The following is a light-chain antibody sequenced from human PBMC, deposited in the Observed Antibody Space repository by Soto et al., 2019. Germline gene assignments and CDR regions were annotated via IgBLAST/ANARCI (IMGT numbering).Light chain of an antibody. CDR3: QQYGSSPT. CDR2: GAS. CDR1: QRISISY. Sequence: EIVLTQSPGTLSVSPGEGATLSCRASQRISISYLAWYQQKPGQGPRLLIYGASSRATGIPDRFSGSGSGTDFTLRISRLEPEDSAVYYCQQYGSSPTFGGGTKVDIK. V-gene: IGKV3-20*01. J-gene: IGKJ4*01.